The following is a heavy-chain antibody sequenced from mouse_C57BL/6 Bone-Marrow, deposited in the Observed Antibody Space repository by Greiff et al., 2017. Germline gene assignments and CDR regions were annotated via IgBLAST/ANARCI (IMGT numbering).Heavy chain of an antibody. CDR2: INPSSGYT. CDR3: ARGHAMDY. Sequence: VQLQQSGAELAKPGASVKLSCKASGYTFTSYWMHWVKQRPGQGLEWIGYINPSSGYTKYNQKFKDKATLTADKSSSTTNMQLSILTYEDSAVYYCARGHAMDYWGQGTSVTVSS. V-gene: IGHV1-7*01. CDR1: GYTFTSYW. J-gene: IGHJ4*01.